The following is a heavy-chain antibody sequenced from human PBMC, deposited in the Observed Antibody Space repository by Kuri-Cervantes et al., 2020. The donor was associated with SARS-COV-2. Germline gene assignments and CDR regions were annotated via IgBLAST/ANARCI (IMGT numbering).Heavy chain of an antibody. CDR1: RFPFGDFA. J-gene: IGHJ6*03. V-gene: IGHV3-21*01. CDR3: VRVAGEGPVYYYYMDF. CDR2: ISGSGSYI. Sequence: LSLTCAAPRFPFGDFAMHWVRQAPGKALQWVSSISGSGSYIYYADSVKGRFTVSRDSAKNSLYLQRNNLRGGDTAVYYCVRVAGEGPVYYYYMDFWGKGTTVTVSS.